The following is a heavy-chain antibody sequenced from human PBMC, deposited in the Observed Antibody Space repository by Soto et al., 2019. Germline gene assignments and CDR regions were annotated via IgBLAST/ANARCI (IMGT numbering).Heavy chain of an antibody. CDR2: ISWNSATI. J-gene: IGHJ4*02. V-gene: IGHV3-9*01. D-gene: IGHD3-10*01. CDR3: AKDVLFPEVVSGGFDS. CDR1: GFTFDDYA. Sequence: EVQLVESGGGLVQPGRSLRLSCAASGFTFDDYARHWVGQAPGKGREWVSGISWNSATIDYADSVKGRFTVSRDNAKNSLYLQMNSLRAEDTALYYCAKDVLFPEVVSGGFDSWGQGTLVTVSS.